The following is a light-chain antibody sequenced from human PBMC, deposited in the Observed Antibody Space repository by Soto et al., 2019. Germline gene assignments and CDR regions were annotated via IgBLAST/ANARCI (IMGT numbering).Light chain of an antibody. V-gene: IGLV2-14*01. Sequence: QSALTQPASVSGSPGQSITISCTGTSSDVGGYNYVSWYQQHPGKAPKLMIYEVSNRPSEISDRFSGSESDTTASLIISGLQAEDEADYYCCSYAGSYTYVFGTGTKVTVL. J-gene: IGLJ1*01. CDR3: CSYAGSYTYV. CDR1: SSDVGGYNY. CDR2: EVS.